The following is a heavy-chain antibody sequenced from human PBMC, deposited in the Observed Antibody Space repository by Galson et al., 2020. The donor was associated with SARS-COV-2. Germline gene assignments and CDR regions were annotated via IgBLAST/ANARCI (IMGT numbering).Heavy chain of an antibody. CDR3: ARLPRDWYFRDFDY. V-gene: IGHV5-51*01. CDR2: IFPGDSNI. CDR1: GYTFSSAW. Sequence: HGESLKISCKGSGYTFSSAWIGWVRQMPGKGLEWMGIIFPGDSNIRYSPAFQDQVTISADKSISTAYLEWSSLQVSDTAMYYCARLPRDWYFRDFDYWGQGTLVTVSS. D-gene: IGHD6-13*01. J-gene: IGHJ4*02.